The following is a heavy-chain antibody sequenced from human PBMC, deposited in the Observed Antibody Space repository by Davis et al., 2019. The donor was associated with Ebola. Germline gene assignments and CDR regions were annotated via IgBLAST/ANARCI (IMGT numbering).Heavy chain of an antibody. CDR1: GFTFSSYA. D-gene: IGHD2-15*01. CDR2: ISYDGSDK. Sequence: GESPMISRTASGFTFSSYAMDWVRQAPGKGLEWVAVISYDGSDKFYADSVKGRFTISRDSSKNMLYLQMNGLRAEDSAVYYCARCSDGRCYSGGYALDIWGQGTMVTVSS. CDR3: ARCSDGRCYSGGYALDI. J-gene: IGHJ3*02. V-gene: IGHV3-30-3*01.